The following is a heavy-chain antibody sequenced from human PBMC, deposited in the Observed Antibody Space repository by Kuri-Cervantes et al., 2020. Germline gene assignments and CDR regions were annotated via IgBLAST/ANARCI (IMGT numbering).Heavy chain of an antibody. CDR2: MKPNSDNT. CDR3: ARGSYYDSSGYYY. D-gene: IGHD3-22*01. Sequence: ASVKVSCKASGYTLTNFHIHWVRQATGQGLEWMGWMKPNSDNTGYAQKFQGRVSMTRNTSISTAYMELSSLRSEDTAVYYCARGSYYDSSGYYYWGQGTLVTVSS. CDR1: GYTLTNFH. J-gene: IGHJ4*02. V-gene: IGHV1-8*02.